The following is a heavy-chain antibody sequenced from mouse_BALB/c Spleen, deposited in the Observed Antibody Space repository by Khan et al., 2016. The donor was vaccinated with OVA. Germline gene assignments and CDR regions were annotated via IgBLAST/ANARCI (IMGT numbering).Heavy chain of an antibody. J-gene: IGHJ2*01. CDR3: GSIRVYYRFSFFDY. CDR1: GYSITSDYA. Sequence: EVQLQESGPGLVKPSQSLSLTCTVTGYSITSDYAWNWIRQFPGNKLEWMGYIRYSGSTSSNPSLESRISIIRDTSKNQFFLQLNSVTTEDTATYYCGSIRVYYRFSFFDYWGQGTTLTVSS. V-gene: IGHV3-2*02. CDR2: IRYSGST. D-gene: IGHD2-14*01.